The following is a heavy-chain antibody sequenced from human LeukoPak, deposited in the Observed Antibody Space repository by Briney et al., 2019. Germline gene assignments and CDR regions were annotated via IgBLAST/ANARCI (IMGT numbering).Heavy chain of an antibody. Sequence: SETLSLTCAVSGYSISSGYYWGWIRQPPGKGLEWIGSIYHSGSTYYNPSLKSRVTISVDTSKNQFSLKLSSVTAAETAVYYCARQIWTTVTGYIDYWGQGTLVTVSS. J-gene: IGHJ4*02. CDR2: IYHSGST. V-gene: IGHV4-38-2*01. D-gene: IGHD4-17*01. CDR1: GYSISSGYY. CDR3: ARQIWTTVTGYIDY.